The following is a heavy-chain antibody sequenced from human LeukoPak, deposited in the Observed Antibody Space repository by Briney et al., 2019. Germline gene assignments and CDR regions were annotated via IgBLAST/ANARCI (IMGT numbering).Heavy chain of an antibody. Sequence: PGGSLRLSCAASGFTFSSYGMHWVRQAPGKGLEWVAVISYDGSNEYYADSVKGRFTISRDNSKNTLYLQMNSLRAEDTAVYYCAKVMLGSGSFPHQDYYYYYMDVWGKGTTVTISS. CDR1: GFTFSSYG. CDR3: AKVMLGSGSFPHQDYYYYYMDV. J-gene: IGHJ6*03. V-gene: IGHV3-30*18. CDR2: ISYDGSNE. D-gene: IGHD3-10*01.